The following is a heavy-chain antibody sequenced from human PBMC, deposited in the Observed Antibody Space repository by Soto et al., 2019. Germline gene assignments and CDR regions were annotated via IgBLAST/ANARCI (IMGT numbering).Heavy chain of an antibody. CDR3: ARDGWGRPEEY. CDR2: IDSGGST. Sequence: EVQLVESGGGLVQPGGSLRLSCAASGFTVSNFYMSWVRQAPGKGLEWVSVIDSGGSTYYADSVRARFTISRDNSKNTMYLQMNSLRVEDTAVYYCARDGWGRPEEYWGQGTLVTVSS. V-gene: IGHV3-66*01. D-gene: IGHD3-10*01. CDR1: GFTVSNFY. J-gene: IGHJ4*02.